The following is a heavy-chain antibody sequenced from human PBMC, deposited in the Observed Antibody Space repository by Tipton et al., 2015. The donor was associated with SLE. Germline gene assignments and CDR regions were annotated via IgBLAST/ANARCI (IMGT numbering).Heavy chain of an antibody. Sequence: TLSLTCTVSGGSISSYYWSWIRQPPGKGLEWIGYIYYSGSTNYNPSLKSRVTISVDTSKNQFSLKLSSVTAADTAVYYCARTIVDPIAAAGPVAFDIWGQGTMVTVSS. J-gene: IGHJ3*02. CDR2: IYYSGST. V-gene: IGHV4-59*01. CDR1: GGSISSYY. CDR3: ARTIVDPIAAAGPVAFDI. D-gene: IGHD6-13*01.